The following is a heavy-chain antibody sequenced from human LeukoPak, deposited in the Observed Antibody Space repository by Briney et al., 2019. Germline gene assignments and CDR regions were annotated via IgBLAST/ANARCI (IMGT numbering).Heavy chain of an antibody. CDR2: ISGSGGST. Sequence: GGSLRLSCAASGFTFSSYAMSWVRQAPGKGLEWVSAISGSGGSTYYADSVKGRFTISRDNSKNTLYLQMNSLRAEDTAVYYCAIHPPDYGDYVPLFDYWGQGTLVTVSS. CDR1: GFTFSSYA. CDR3: AIHPPDYGDYVPLFDY. J-gene: IGHJ4*02. V-gene: IGHV3-23*01. D-gene: IGHD4-17*01.